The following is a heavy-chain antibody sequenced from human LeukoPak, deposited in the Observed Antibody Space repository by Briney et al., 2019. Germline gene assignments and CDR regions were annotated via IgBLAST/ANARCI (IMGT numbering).Heavy chain of an antibody. CDR3: ARVDYSIGWFDP. Sequence: GGSLRLSCAASGFTFSSYAMSWVRQAPGKGLEWVSSISSSSYIYYADSVKGRFTISRDNAKNSLYLQMNSLRAEDTAVYYCARVDYSIGWFDPWGQGTLVTVSS. CDR1: GFTFSSYA. V-gene: IGHV3-21*01. CDR2: ISSSSYI. D-gene: IGHD4-11*01. J-gene: IGHJ5*02.